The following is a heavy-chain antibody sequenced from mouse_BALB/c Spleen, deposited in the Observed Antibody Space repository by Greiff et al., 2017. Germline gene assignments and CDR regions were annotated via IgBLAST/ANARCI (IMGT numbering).Heavy chain of an antibody. D-gene: IGHD4-1*01. CDR1: GYAFSSSW. J-gene: IGHJ2*01. V-gene: IGHV1-82*01. CDR3: ASPLTGTDDY. CDR2: IYPGDGDT. Sequence: VQLQQSGPELVKPGASVKISCKASGYAFSSSWMNWVKQRPGQGLEWIGRIYPGDGDTNYNGKFKGKATLTSDKSSSTAYMQLSSLTSVDSAVYFCASPLTGTDDYWGQGTTLTVSS.